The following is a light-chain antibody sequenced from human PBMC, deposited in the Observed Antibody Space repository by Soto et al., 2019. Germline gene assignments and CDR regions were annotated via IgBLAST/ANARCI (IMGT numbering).Light chain of an antibody. CDR2: YKSDSDK. CDR3: MIWHSSAWV. Sequence: QSVLTQPSSLSASPGASASLTCTLRSGINVGTYRISWYQQKPGSPPQYLLTYKSDSDKQQGSGVPSRFSGSKDASANAGIFLISGLQSEDEADYYCMIWHSSAWVFGGGTKLTVL. CDR1: SGINVGTYR. V-gene: IGLV5-45*03. J-gene: IGLJ3*02.